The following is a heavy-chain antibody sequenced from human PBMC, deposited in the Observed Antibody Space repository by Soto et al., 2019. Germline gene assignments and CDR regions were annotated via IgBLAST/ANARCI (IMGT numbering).Heavy chain of an antibody. CDR3: ASINLGELSLDY. D-gene: IGHD3-16*02. J-gene: IGHJ4*02. V-gene: IGHV4-31*03. CDR1: GASISSGGYW. Sequence: SETLSLTCSVSGASISSGGYWWSWMRQHPGNGLEWIGNIYFSGTTHYNPSLKSRVTISVDTSKNQFSLKLSSVTAADTAVYYCASINLGELSLDYWGQGTLVTVSS. CDR2: IYFSGTT.